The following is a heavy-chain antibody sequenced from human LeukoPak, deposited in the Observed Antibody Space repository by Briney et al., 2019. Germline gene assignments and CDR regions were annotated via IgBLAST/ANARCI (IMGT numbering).Heavy chain of an antibody. CDR2: ISAYNGNT. J-gene: IGHJ4*02. CDR1: GYTFTGYY. Sequence: ASVKVSCKASGYTFTGYYMHWVRQAPGQGLEWMGWISAYNGNTNYAQKLQGRVTMTTDTSTSTAYMELRSLRSDDTAVYYCARVSVPAAISPLDYWGQGTLVTVSS. D-gene: IGHD2-2*01. V-gene: IGHV1-18*04. CDR3: ARVSVPAAISPLDY.